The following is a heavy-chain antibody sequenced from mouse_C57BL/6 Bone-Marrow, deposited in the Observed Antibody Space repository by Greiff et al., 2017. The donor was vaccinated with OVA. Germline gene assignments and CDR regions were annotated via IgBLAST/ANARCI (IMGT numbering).Heavy chain of an antibody. CDR1: GFTFSSYA. J-gene: IGHJ4*01. CDR2: ISDGGSYT. V-gene: IGHV5-4*03. Sequence: EVKVVESGGGLVKPGGSLKLSCAASGFTFSSYAMSWVRQTPEKRLEWVATISDGGSYTYYPDNVKGRFTISRDTAKNNLYLQMSQLKSEDTAMYYCTHIATVVAPYYAMDYWGQGTSVTVTA. D-gene: IGHD1-1*01. CDR3: THIATVVAPYYAMDY.